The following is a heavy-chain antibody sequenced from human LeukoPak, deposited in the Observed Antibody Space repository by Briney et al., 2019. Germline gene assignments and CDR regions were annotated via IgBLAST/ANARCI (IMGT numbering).Heavy chain of an antibody. Sequence: SETLSLTCTVSGGAISSYYWSWIRQPAGKGLEWIGRIYTSGSTNYNPSLKSRVTMSVDTSKNQFSLKLSSVTAADTAVYYCARPIQTYCSSTSCYTDAFDIWGQGTMVTVSS. CDR3: ARPIQTYCSSTSCYTDAFDI. D-gene: IGHD2-2*01. CDR2: IYTSGST. V-gene: IGHV4-4*07. CDR1: GGAISSYY. J-gene: IGHJ3*02.